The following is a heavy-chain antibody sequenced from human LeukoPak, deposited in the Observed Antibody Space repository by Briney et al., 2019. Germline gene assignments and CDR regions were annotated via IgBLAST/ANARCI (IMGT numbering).Heavy chain of an antibody. J-gene: IGHJ4*02. V-gene: IGHV3-9*01. CDR1: GFTFDDYA. CDR2: ISWNSGSI. Sequence: GRSLRLSCAASGFTFDDYAMHWVRQAPGKGLEWVSGISWNSGSIGYADSVKGRFTISRDNAKNSLYLQMNSLRAEDTALYYCAKDKGIVVVTGSLDYWGQGTLVTVSS. D-gene: IGHD2-21*02. CDR3: AKDKGIVVVTGSLDY.